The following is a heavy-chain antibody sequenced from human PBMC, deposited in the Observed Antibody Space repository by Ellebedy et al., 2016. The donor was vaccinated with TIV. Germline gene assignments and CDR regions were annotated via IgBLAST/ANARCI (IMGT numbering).Heavy chain of an antibody. Sequence: GESLKISXQGSGYKFSSYWIAWVRQMPGKGLEWMAVIHAGDSDTTYSPSFQGQITISADSSTSTAYLQWSSLTASDTAMYFCARGVLHCSRTDCYEKIYFDSWGQGTLVTVSS. CDR3: ARGVLHCSRTDCYEKIYFDS. V-gene: IGHV5-51*01. J-gene: IGHJ4*02. CDR1: GYKFSSYW. D-gene: IGHD2-2*01. CDR2: IHAGDSDT.